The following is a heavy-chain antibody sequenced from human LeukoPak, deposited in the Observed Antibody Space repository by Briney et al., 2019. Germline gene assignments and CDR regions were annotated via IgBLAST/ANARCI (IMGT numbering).Heavy chain of an antibody. D-gene: IGHD2-15*01. CDR1: GFPFSSYW. J-gene: IGHJ4*02. CDR2: INQDGSQK. CDR3: ARLYCSGGSCYANLDF. Sequence: GGSLRLSCAASGFPFSSYWMSWVRQAPGKGLERVANINQDGSQKSYVDSVRGRFTISRDNAENSLYLQMNSLTAEDTAVYYCARLYCSGGSCYANLDFWGQGTLVAVSS. V-gene: IGHV3-7*04.